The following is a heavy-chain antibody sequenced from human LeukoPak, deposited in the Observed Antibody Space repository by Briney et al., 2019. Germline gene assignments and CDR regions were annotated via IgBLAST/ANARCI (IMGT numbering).Heavy chain of an antibody. Sequence: PGGSLRLSCAASGFTFSSYWMSWVRQAPGKGLEWVSAISGSAGRTYYAESVRGRFTISRDNSKNTLSLLMNSLRAEDTAMYYCAKYLPSEVAPGDHWGQGTLITVSS. J-gene: IGHJ4*02. D-gene: IGHD5-12*01. CDR2: ISGSAGRT. CDR1: GFTFSSYW. CDR3: AKYLPSEVAPGDH. V-gene: IGHV3-23*01.